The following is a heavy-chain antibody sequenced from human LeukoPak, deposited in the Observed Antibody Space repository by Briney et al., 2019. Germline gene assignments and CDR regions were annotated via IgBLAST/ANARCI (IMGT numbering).Heavy chain of an antibody. CDR3: AKVIGWIQRAFDY. CDR1: GFTFSSYA. V-gene: IGHV3-23*01. J-gene: IGHJ4*02. CDR2: ISGSGGST. Sequence: GGSLRLSCAASGFTFSSYAMSWVRQAPGKGLEWVSAISGSGGSTYYADSVKGRFTFSRDNSKNTLYLQMNSLRAEDTAVYYCAKVIGWIQRAFDYWGQGTLVTVSS. D-gene: IGHD5-18*01.